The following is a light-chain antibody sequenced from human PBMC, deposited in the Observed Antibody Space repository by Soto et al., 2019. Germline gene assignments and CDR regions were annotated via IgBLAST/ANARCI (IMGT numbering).Light chain of an antibody. Sequence: DIVLTQSPGTLSLSPGERATLSCRASQILNNMNLARYRQKTGQAPRLLIYGAPNSATGTPDRFRGSGSGTDFTLTISGLEPEDFAVDYCQGYGDSPPAFTFGQGTKLQIK. CDR2: GAP. CDR1: QILNNMN. J-gene: IGKJ2*01. CDR3: QGYGDSPPAFT. V-gene: IGKV3-20*01.